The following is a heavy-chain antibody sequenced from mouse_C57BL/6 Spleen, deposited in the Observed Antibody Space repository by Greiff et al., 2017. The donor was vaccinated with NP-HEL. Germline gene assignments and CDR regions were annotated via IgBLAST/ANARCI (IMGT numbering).Heavy chain of an antibody. CDR3: AREGSITTVVDPFAY. J-gene: IGHJ3*01. CDR1: GYSFTSYY. V-gene: IGHV1-66*01. CDR2: IYPGSGNT. D-gene: IGHD1-1*01. Sequence: QVQLKESGPELVKPGASVKISCKASGYSFTSYYIHWVKQRPGQGLEWIGWIYPGSGNTKYNEKFKGKATLTADTSSSTAYMQLSSLTSEDSAVYYCAREGSITTVVDPFAYWGQGTLVTVSA.